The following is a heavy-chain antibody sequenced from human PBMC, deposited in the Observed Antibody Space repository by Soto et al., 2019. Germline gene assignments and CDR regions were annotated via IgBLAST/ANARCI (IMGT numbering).Heavy chain of an antibody. CDR2: ISYDGSNK. V-gene: IGHV3-30*18. J-gene: IGHJ3*02. Sequence: PGGSLRLSCAASGFTFSSYGMHWVRQAPGKGLEWVAVISYDGSNKYYADSVKGRFTISRDNSKNTLYLQMNSLRAEDTAVYYCAKDRAAAPGANAFDIWGQGTMVTVS. CDR1: GFTFSSYG. CDR3: AKDRAAAPGANAFDI. D-gene: IGHD6-13*01.